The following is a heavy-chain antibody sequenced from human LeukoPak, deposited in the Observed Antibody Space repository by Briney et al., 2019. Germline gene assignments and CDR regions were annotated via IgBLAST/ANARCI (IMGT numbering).Heavy chain of an antibody. CDR3: AREFDFWSCYQYYYGKGV. CDR2: IIPIFGTA. V-gene: IGHV1-69*13. CDR1: GGTFSSYA. D-gene: IGHD3-3*01. J-gene: IGHJ6*01. Sequence: ASVKVSCKASGGTFSSYAISWVRQAPGQGLEWMGGIIPIFGTANYAQKFQGRVAITADESTSTAYMELSSLRSEDTAVYYCAREFDFWSCYQYYYGKGVWGQGTTVTGS.